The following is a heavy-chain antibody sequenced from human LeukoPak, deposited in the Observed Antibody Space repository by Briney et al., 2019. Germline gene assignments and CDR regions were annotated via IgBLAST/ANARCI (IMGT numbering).Heavy chain of an antibody. D-gene: IGHD6-19*01. J-gene: IGHJ6*02. V-gene: IGHV3-23*01. CDR1: GFTFSSYA. CDR3: AKGRIAVALYYGMDV. CDR2: ISGSGGAT. Sequence: GGSLRLSCAASGFTFSSYAMSWVRQAPGKGLEWVSGISGSGGATYSADSVKGRFTISRDNSKNTVYLQMNSLRAADTAVYYCAKGRIAVALYYGMDVWGQGTTVTVFS.